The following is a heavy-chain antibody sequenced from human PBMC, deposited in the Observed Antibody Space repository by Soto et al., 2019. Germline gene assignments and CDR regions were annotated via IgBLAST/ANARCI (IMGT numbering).Heavy chain of an antibody. CDR3: AHTMRAYDILTGYSRGGYNWFDP. CDR1: GFSLSTSGVG. CDR2: IYWDDDK. J-gene: IGHJ5*02. V-gene: IGHV2-5*02. Sequence: QITLKESGPTLVKPTQTLTLTCTFSGFSLSTSGVGVGWIRQPPGKALEWLALIYWDDDKRYSPSLKSRLTITKDTSKNQVVITMTNMDPVDTATYYCAHTMRAYDILTGYSRGGYNWFDPWGQGTLVTVSS. D-gene: IGHD3-9*01.